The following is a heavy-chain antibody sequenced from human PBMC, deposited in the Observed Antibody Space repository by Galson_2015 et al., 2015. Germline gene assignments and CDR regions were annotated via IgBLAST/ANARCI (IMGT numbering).Heavy chain of an antibody. V-gene: IGHV3-11*03. J-gene: IGHJ5*02. CDR1: GFTLGDYY. CDR2: ISGSGRYT. D-gene: IGHD6-13*01. CDR3: ARSGIAVAEWFDP. Sequence: SLRLSCAASGFTLGDYYINWLRQAPGKGLEWVSSISGSGRYTNYADSLKGRFTMSRDNAQKSLFLPMGSLRAEDTAVYYCARSGIAVAEWFDPWGQGTLVTVSS.